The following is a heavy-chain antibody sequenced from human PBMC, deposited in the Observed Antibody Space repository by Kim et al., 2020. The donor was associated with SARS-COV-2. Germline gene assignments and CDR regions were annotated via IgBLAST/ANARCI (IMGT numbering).Heavy chain of an antibody. CDR1: GGTFSSYA. D-gene: IGHD3-22*01. Sequence: SVKVSCKASGGTFSSYAINWVRQAPGQGLEWMGRIIPILGITNYAQKFQGRVTITADKSTSTAYMELSSLRSEDTAVYYCARASFFYDSSGYLFDYWGQ. V-gene: IGHV1-69*04. CDR3: ARASFFYDSSGYLFDY. CDR2: IIPILGIT. J-gene: IGHJ4*02.